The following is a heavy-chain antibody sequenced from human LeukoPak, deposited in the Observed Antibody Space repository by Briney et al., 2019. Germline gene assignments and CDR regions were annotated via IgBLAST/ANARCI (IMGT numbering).Heavy chain of an antibody. D-gene: IGHD3-3*01. Sequence: PGGSLRLSCAASGFTFSSYGMHWVRQAPGKGLEWVAVIWYDGSNKYYAGSVKGRFTISRDNSKNTLYLQMDSLRAEDTAVYYCARDRAWNYFDYWGQGTLVTVSS. J-gene: IGHJ4*02. V-gene: IGHV3-33*01. CDR1: GFTFSSYG. CDR2: IWYDGSNK. CDR3: ARDRAWNYFDY.